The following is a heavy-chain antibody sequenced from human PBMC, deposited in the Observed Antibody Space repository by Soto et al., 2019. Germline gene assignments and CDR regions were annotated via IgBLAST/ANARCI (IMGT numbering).Heavy chain of an antibody. V-gene: IGHV5-10-1*01. CDR1: GYSFSSYW. CDR2: IDPSDSYT. D-gene: IGHD3-3*01. J-gene: IGHJ3*02. CDR3: ARQAIFGVIMVAFDM. Sequence: GESLKISCKGSGYSFSSYWITWVRQMPGKGLEWMGRIDPSDSYTNYSPSFQGHVTISADKSISTAYLQWSSLKASDTAIYYCARQAIFGVIMVAFDMGGKGTMVTV.